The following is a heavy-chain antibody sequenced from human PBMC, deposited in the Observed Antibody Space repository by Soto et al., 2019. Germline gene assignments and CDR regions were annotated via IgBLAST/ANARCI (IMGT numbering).Heavy chain of an antibody. CDR3: ARDNPHDFWSGSVTSTAFDI. CDR2: IYYSGST. J-gene: IGHJ3*02. Sequence: SETLSLTCTVSGGSISSGGYYWSWIRQHPGKGLEWIGYIYYSGSTYYNPSLKSRVTISVDTSKNQFSLKLSSVTAADTAVYYCARDNPHDFWSGSVTSTAFDIWGQGTMVTVSS. D-gene: IGHD3-3*01. CDR1: GGSISSGGYY. V-gene: IGHV4-31*03.